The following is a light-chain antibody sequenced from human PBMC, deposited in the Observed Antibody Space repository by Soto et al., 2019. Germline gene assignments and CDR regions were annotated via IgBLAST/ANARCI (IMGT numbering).Light chain of an antibody. V-gene: IGKV3D-20*02. Sequence: EIVLTQSPGTLSLSPGERATLSCRASQSVSGSYLAWYQQKPGQAPRLLIYDASNRATGIPARFSGSGSGTDFTLTISSLEPEDFAVYYCQQRSSWPITFGQGTRLEIK. CDR3: QQRSSWPIT. CDR1: QSVSGSY. CDR2: DAS. J-gene: IGKJ5*01.